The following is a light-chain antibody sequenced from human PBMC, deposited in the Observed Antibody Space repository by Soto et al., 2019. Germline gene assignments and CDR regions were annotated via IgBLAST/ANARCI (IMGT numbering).Light chain of an antibody. CDR3: MQAVQTPPT. CDR1: QSLLHSNGYNY. V-gene: IGKV2-28*01. Sequence: EIVVTQSPLSLPVTPGEPASISCRSSQSLLHSNGYNYLDWYLQRPGQSPQLLIYLGSNRASGVPDRFSGSGSGTDFTLKISRVEAEDVGVYYCMQAVQTPPTFGQGSKV. J-gene: IGKJ1*01. CDR2: LGS.